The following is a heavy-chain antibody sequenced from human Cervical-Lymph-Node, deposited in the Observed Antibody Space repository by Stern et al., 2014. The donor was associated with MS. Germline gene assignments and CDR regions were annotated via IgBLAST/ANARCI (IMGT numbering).Heavy chain of an antibody. CDR3: AKSLTEGHYYGMDV. V-gene: IGHV3-30*18. CDR1: GFTFRSYG. Sequence: VQLLESGGGVVQPGRSLRLSCAASGFTFRSYGMHWVRQAPGKGLEWAAVTSYDGSSKYYADSVKGRFTISRDNSKNTLYLQMNSLSGEDSAVYYCAKSLTEGHYYGMDVWGQGTTVTVSS. J-gene: IGHJ6*02. CDR2: TSYDGSSK. D-gene: IGHD4-11*01.